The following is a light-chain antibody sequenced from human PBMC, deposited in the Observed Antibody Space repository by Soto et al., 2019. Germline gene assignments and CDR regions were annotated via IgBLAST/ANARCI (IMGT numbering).Light chain of an antibody. CDR2: GAS. CDR3: QLYGSSPAIT. Sequence: EIVLTQSPGTLSLSPGERATLSCRASQSVTADYLAWYQHKPGQAPRLLIYGASSRATGIPDRFSGSGSGTDFTLTICRLEPEDFAVYYCQLYGSSPAITFGQGTRLEIK. J-gene: IGKJ5*01. V-gene: IGKV3-20*01. CDR1: QSVTADY.